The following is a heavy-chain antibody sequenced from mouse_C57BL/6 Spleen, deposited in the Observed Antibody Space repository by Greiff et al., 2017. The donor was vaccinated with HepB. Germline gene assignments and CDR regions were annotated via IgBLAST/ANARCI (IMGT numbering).Heavy chain of an antibody. CDR2: IYPGDGDT. V-gene: IGHV1-82*01. J-gene: IGHJ1*03. CDR1: GYAFSSSW. Sequence: QVQLQQSGPELVKPGASVKISCKASGYAFSSSWMNWVKQRPGKGLEWIGRIYPGDGDTNYNGKFKGKATLTADKSSSTAYMQLSSLTSEDSAVYFCARSLLLDVWGTGTTVTVSS. CDR3: ARSLLLDV. D-gene: IGHD1-1*01.